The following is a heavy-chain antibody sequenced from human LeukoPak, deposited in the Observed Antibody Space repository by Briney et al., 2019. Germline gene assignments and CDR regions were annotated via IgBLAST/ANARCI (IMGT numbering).Heavy chain of an antibody. CDR3: ARQIAAGNDAFDI. V-gene: IGHV4-39*01. J-gene: IGHJ3*02. CDR1: GVDIYSSTYY. CDR2: IYYNEDT. D-gene: IGHD2-15*01. Sequence: SETLSLTCTVSGVDIYSSTYYWAWIRQPPGKGLEFIGSIYYNEDTYSNPSLKSRLTISVDTSTNQFSLRLNSVTAADTAVYFCARQIAAGNDAFDIWGQGTMVTVSS.